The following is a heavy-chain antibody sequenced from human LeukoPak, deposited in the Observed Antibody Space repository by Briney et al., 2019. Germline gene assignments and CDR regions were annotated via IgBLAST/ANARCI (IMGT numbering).Heavy chain of an antibody. Sequence: GGSLRLSCAASGFTFSSYSMTWVRQAPGKGLEWVSYITFTSSTIHYADSVKGRFTISRDNAKSSLYLQMNSLRADDTAVYYCAREGSSGWYPFDYWGQGTLVTVSS. D-gene: IGHD6-19*01. J-gene: IGHJ4*02. CDR1: GFTFSSYS. CDR2: ITFTSSTI. V-gene: IGHV3-48*01. CDR3: AREGSSGWYPFDY.